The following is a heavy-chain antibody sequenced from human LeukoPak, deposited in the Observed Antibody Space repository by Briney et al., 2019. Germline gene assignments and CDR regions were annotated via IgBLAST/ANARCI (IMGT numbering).Heavy chain of an antibody. V-gene: IGHV3-30*04. CDR1: GFTFSSYA. D-gene: IGHD3-22*01. Sequence: GGSLRLSCAASGFTFSSYAMHWVRQAPGKGLEWVAVISYDGSNKYYADSVKGRFTISRDNSKNTLYLQMNSLRAEDTAVYYCARGNHYDSSGYYSSFHYWGQGTLVTVSS. CDR2: ISYDGSNK. J-gene: IGHJ4*02. CDR3: ARGNHYDSSGYYSSFHY.